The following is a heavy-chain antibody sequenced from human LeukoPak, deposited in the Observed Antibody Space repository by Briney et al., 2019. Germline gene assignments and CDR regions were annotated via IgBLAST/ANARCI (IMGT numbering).Heavy chain of an antibody. CDR2: ISGSGGST. D-gene: IGHD3-10*01. CDR3: AKDITMVRGVTPDAFDI. J-gene: IGHJ3*02. CDR1: GFTFSTYW. Sequence: GGSLRLSCVASGFTFSTYWMSWVRQAPGKGLEWVSAISGSGGSTYYADSVKGRFTISRDNSKNTLYLQMNSLRAEDTAVYYCAKDITMVRGVTPDAFDIWGQGTMVTVSS. V-gene: IGHV3-23*01.